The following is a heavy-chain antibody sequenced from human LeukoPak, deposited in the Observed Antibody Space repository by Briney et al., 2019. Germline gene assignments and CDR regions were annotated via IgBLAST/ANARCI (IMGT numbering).Heavy chain of an antibody. CDR2: INPNSGGT. CDR3: ARGGVRTAASSLGY. CDR1: GYTFSDCH. V-gene: IGHV1-2*02. J-gene: IGHJ4*01. D-gene: IGHD6-13*01. Sequence: ASVKVSCKASGYTFSDCHLHWVRQAPGQGLEWVGWINPNSGGTNFAQKFRGRVTMTRDTSITTAYMELTRLKSDDTAVYYCARGGVRTAASSLGYWGQGTLVTVSS.